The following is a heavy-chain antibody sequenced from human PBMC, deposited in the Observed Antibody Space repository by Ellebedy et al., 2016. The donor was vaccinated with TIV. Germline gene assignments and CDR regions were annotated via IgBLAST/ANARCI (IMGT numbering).Heavy chain of an antibody. CDR3: ARVLDYHGSGSSDY. J-gene: IGHJ4*02. CDR1: GGSFGGYF. Sequence: MPSETLSLTCAVYGGSFGGYFWSWIRQTPEKRLEWIGEINDSGSTNYHPSLTSRVSMSVDLIRKQFTLKLTSVTAADTAVYYCARVLDYHGSGSSDYWGQGIPVTVSS. V-gene: IGHV4-34*01. D-gene: IGHD3-10*01. CDR2: INDSGST.